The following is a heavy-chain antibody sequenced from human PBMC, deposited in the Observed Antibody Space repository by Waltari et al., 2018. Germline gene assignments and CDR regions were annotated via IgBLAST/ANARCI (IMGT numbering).Heavy chain of an antibody. CDR2: MSASNGNA. CDR1: GYTFTSYG. J-gene: IGHJ4*02. D-gene: IGHD3-3*01. Sequence: QVQLVQSGAEVKKPGASVKVSCKASGYTFTSYGISWVRQAPGQGLEWMGWMSASNGNANYAQKLQGRVTMTPDTSTSTAYMELRSLRSDDTAVYDCARGMWEATIFGVVIKALDYWGQGTLVTVSS. V-gene: IGHV1-18*01. CDR3: ARGMWEATIFGVVIKALDY.